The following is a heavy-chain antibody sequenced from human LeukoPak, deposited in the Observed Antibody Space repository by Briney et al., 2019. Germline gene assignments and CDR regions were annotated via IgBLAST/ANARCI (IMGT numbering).Heavy chain of an antibody. CDR3: ARQGSGSYHIDY. D-gene: IGHD1-26*01. CDR2: MNPNSGNT. CDR1: GYTFTSYD. J-gene: IGHJ4*02. Sequence: ASVKVSCKASGYTFTSYDINWVRQASGQGLEWMGWMNPNSGNTGYAQKFQGRVTMTRNTSISTAYMELSSLRSEDTAVYYCARQGSGSYHIDYWGQGTLVTVSS. V-gene: IGHV1-8*01.